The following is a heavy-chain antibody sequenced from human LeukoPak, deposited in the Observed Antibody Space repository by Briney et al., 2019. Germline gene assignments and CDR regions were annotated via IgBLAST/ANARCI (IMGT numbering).Heavy chain of an antibody. V-gene: IGHV4-34*01. J-gene: IGHJ6*02. Sequence: SETLSLTCAVYGGSFSGYYWSWIRQPPGKGLEWIGEINHSGSTNYNPSLKSRVTISVDTSKNQFSLKLSSATAADTAVYYCARRPKYYYDSSGYYNMDVWGQGTTVTVSS. D-gene: IGHD3-22*01. CDR3: ARRPKYYYDSSGYYNMDV. CDR1: GGSFSGYY. CDR2: INHSGST.